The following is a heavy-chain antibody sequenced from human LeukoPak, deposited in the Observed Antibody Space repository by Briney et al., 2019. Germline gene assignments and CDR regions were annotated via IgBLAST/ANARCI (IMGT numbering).Heavy chain of an antibody. J-gene: IGHJ4*02. CDR2: INNSGDST. CDR1: GFTFNSYG. V-gene: IGHV3-23*01. CDR3: AIVVVIYFDY. D-gene: IGHD3-22*01. Sequence: QPGGSLRLXCAASGFTFNSYGMSWVRQAPGKGLEWVSGINNSGDSTYYAESEKGRFTISRDNSKNTLYLQMNSLRPEDTAVNYCAIVVVIYFDYWGQGSLVTVSS.